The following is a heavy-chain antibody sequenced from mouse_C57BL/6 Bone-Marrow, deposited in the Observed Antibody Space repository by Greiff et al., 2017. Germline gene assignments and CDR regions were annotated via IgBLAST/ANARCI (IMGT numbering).Heavy chain of an antibody. Sequence: VQLQQSGPELVKPGASVKISCKASGYSFTSYYIHWVKQRPGQGLEWIGWIYPGSGNTKYNEKFKGKATLTADTSSSTAYMQLSSLTSEDSAVYYCARWYYYGSYYFDYWGQGTTLTVSS. CDR2: IYPGSGNT. D-gene: IGHD1-1*01. CDR3: ARWYYYGSYYFDY. CDR1: GYSFTSYY. V-gene: IGHV1-66*01. J-gene: IGHJ2*01.